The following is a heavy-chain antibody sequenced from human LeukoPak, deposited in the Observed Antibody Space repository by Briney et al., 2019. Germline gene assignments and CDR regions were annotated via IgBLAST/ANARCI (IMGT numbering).Heavy chain of an antibody. Sequence: PGGSLRLSCAGSGFTISSYGMSWVRQAPGKGLEWVSAISGSGGVTYYADSVKGRFTISRDNSKNTVYMEMNSLGAEDTAVYYCAKRAPMVRGRTDYQYGMDVWGQGTTVTVSS. J-gene: IGHJ6*02. CDR1: GFTISSYG. V-gene: IGHV3-23*01. D-gene: IGHD3-10*01. CDR2: ISGSGGVT. CDR3: AKRAPMVRGRTDYQYGMDV.